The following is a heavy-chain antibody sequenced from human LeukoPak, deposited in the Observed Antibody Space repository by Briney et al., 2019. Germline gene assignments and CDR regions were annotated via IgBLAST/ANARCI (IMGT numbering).Heavy chain of an antibody. CDR1: GDSISSGDYY. D-gene: IGHD3-22*01. Sequence: SETLSLTCTVSGDSISSGDYYWSWIRQPAGKGLEWIGRISSSGRTNYNPSFKRRVTISGDPSKNQSSLKLSSVTAADTAVYYCAKSSEGRYYYDSSGFSYYYYYMDVWGKGTTVTISS. V-gene: IGHV4-61*02. CDR2: ISSSGRT. J-gene: IGHJ6*03. CDR3: AKSSEGRYYYDSSGFSYYYYYMDV.